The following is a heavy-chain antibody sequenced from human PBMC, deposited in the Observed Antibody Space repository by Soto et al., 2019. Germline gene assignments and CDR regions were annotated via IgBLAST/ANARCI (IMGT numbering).Heavy chain of an antibody. Sequence: QVQLQESGPGLVKPSETLSLTCTVSGGSISSYYWSWIRQPPGKGLEWIGYIYYSGSTNYNPSLKSRVTXXVXTXXNQCSLKLSSVTAADTAVYYCARVGDGYSYGWFDYWGQGTLVTVSS. D-gene: IGHD5-18*01. J-gene: IGHJ4*02. CDR3: ARVGDGYSYGWFDY. CDR2: IYYSGST. V-gene: IGHV4-59*01. CDR1: GGSISSYY.